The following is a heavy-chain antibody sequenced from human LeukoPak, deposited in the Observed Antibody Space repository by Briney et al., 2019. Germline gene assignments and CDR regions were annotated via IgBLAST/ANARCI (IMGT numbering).Heavy chain of an antibody. V-gene: IGHV3-30*18. J-gene: IGHJ6*02. CDR1: GFTFSSYG. Sequence: GGSLRLSCAASGFTFSSYGMHWVRQAPGKGLEWVAVISYDGSNKYYADSVKGRFTISRDNSKNTLYLQMNSLRAEDTAVYYCAKGVVAVSKGYYYGMDVWGQGTTVTVSS. CDR3: AKGVVAVSKGYYYGMDV. D-gene: IGHD2-15*01. CDR2: ISYDGSNK.